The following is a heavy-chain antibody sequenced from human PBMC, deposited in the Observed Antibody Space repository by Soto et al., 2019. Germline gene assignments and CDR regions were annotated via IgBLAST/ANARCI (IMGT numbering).Heavy chain of an antibody. CDR2: IIPIFGTA. Sequence: ASVKVSCKASGGTFSSYAISWVRQAPGQGLEWMGGIIPIFGTANYAQKFQGRVTITADKSTSTAYMELSSLRSEDTAVYYCARVTPEDAFDIWGQGTMVTVSS. J-gene: IGHJ3*02. CDR1: GGTFSSYA. V-gene: IGHV1-69*06. CDR3: ARVTPEDAFDI.